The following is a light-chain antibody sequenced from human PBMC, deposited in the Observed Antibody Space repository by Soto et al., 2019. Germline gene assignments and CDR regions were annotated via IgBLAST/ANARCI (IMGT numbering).Light chain of an antibody. CDR3: QQYNNWPYT. J-gene: IGKJ2*01. V-gene: IGKV3-15*01. CDR2: GAS. CDR1: QSVSGN. Sequence: EIVMTQSPATLSVSPGERATLSCRASQSVSGNLAWYQQKPGQAPRLLIFGASTRATGIPARFSGSGSGTEFTLTISSLQSEDFAVYYCQQYNNWPYTFGQGTKLEIK.